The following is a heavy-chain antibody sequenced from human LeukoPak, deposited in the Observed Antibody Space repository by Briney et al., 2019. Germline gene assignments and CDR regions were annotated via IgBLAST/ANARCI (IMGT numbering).Heavy chain of an antibody. CDR3: AREGYCSSTSCYGNGMDV. Sequence: SETLSLTCAVSGYSISSGYYWGWIRQPPGKGLEXXGSIYHSGSTYYNPSLKSRVTISVDTSKNQFSLKLSSVTAADTAVYYCAREGYCSSTSCYGNGMDVWGKGTTVTVSS. CDR1: GYSISSGYY. D-gene: IGHD2-2*01. V-gene: IGHV4-38-2*02. J-gene: IGHJ6*04. CDR2: IYHSGST.